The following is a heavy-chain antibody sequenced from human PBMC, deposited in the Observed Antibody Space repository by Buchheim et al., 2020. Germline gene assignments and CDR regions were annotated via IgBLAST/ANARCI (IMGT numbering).Heavy chain of an antibody. V-gene: IGHV4-61*02. CDR3: ARTYYGSGSLNWFDP. Sequence: QVQLQESGPGLVKPSQTLSLTCTVSGGSISSGSYYWSWIRQPAGKGLEWIGRIYTSGSTNYNPSLKSRVTISVDTSKNQFSLKLSSVTAADTAVYYCARTYYGSGSLNWFDPWGQGIL. CDR1: GGSISSGSYY. J-gene: IGHJ5*02. D-gene: IGHD3-10*01. CDR2: IYTSGST.